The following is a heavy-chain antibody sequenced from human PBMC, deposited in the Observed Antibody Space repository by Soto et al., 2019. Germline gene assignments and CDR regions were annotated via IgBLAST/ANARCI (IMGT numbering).Heavy chain of an antibody. Sequence: ASVKLSCKASGYTFTSYYMHWVRQAPGQGLEWMGIINPSGGITSYAQKLQGRVTMTRDTSTSTVYMELSSLRSEDTAVYYCAREYYYDSSGLRWDAFDIWGQGTMVTVSS. CDR2: INPSGGIT. D-gene: IGHD3-22*01. CDR1: GYTFTSYY. CDR3: AREYYYDSSGLRWDAFDI. J-gene: IGHJ3*02. V-gene: IGHV1-46*01.